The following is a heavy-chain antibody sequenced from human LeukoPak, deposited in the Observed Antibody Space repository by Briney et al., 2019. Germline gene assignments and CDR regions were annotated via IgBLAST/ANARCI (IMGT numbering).Heavy chain of an antibody. D-gene: IGHD3-10*01. J-gene: IGHJ5*02. V-gene: IGHV1-2*02. CDR3: ARGGPNKIWFGELLLCWFDP. Sequence: ASVKVSCKASGYTFTGYYMHWVRQAPGQGLEWVGWINPNSGGTNYAQKFQGRVTMTRDTSISTAYMELSRLRSDDTAVYYCARGGPNKIWFGELLLCWFDPWGQGTLVTVSS. CDR1: GYTFTGYY. CDR2: INPNSGGT.